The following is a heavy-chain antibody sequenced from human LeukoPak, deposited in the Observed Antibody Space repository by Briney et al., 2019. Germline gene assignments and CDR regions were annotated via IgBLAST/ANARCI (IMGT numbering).Heavy chain of an antibody. J-gene: IGHJ6*02. CDR3: ARVPELSTESRESIFHYYYYGMDV. CDR2: IYYSGST. CDR1: GGSISSHY. D-gene: IGHD4-11*01. V-gene: IGHV4-59*11. Sequence: SETLSLTCTVSGGSISSHYWSWIRQPPGKGLEWIGYIYYSGSTNYNPSLKSRVTISVDTSKNQFSLKLSSVTAADTAVYYCARVPELSTESRESIFHYYYYGMDVWGQGTTVTVSS.